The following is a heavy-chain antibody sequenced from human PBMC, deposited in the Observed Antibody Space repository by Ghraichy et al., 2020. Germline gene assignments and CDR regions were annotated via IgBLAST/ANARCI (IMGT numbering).Heavy chain of an antibody. J-gene: IGHJ6*02. CDR1: GFTFSSYS. Sequence: GGSLRLSCAASGFTFSSYSMNWVRQAPGKGLEWVSSISSSSSYIYYADSVKGRFTISRDHAKNSLYLQMNSLRAEDTAVYYCARDLTVWDSHYYYGMDVWGQGTTVTVSS. V-gene: IGHV3-21*01. D-gene: IGHD1-26*01. CDR3: ARDLTVWDSHYYYGMDV. CDR2: ISSSSSYI.